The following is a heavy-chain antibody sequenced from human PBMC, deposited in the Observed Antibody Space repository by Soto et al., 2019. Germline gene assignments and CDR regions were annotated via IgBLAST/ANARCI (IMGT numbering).Heavy chain of an antibody. D-gene: IGHD2-21*02. V-gene: IGHV1-46*01. CDR1: GYTFTSYE. J-gene: IGHJ4*02. CDR3: ARSIVVVTALDY. CDR2: ISPSDGST. Sequence: ASVKVSCKASGYTFTSYEMYWVRQAPGQGLEWMGIISPSDGSTTYAQKFQGRVTITRDTSASTAYMELSSLRSEDTAVYYCARSIVVVTALDYWGQGTLVTVSS.